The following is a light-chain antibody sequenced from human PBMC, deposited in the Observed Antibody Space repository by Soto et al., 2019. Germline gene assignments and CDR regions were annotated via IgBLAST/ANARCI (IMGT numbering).Light chain of an antibody. Sequence: DIQMTQSPSTLSASVGDRVTITCRASQSVSNWLAWYQQKPGKAPNLLIYRASNLESGVPYRFSGSGSGTEFTLTISSLQPDDLATYYCQQYNSYSVTFGQGTKVEIK. J-gene: IGKJ1*01. CDR2: RAS. V-gene: IGKV1-5*03. CDR3: QQYNSYSVT. CDR1: QSVSNW.